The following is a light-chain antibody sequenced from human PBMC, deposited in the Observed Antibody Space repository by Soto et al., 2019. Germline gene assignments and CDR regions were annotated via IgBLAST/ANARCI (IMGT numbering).Light chain of an antibody. V-gene: IGKV3-20*01. CDR3: QQYATLSQT. J-gene: IGKJ2*01. CDR2: DAS. Sequence: EIVLTQSPGTLSLSPGERATLYCRASQIVSKSYLAWFQQKRGQAPRLLIYDASSRATGIPHRFSGSGSGTDITLTISRLEPEDFAVYYCQQYATLSQTFGQGTKLEIK. CDR1: QIVSKSY.